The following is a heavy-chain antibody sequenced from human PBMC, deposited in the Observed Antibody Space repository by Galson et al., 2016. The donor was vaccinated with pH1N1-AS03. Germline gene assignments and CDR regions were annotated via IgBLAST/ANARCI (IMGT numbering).Heavy chain of an antibody. Sequence: SLRLSCAASGFTFSDYYMSWIRQAPGKGLEWISCITSSGGSSPTIYYADSVKGRFTISRDNAKNSLYLQMNSLRADDTAVYYCARGWYDIWTGYLVDPFDYWGQGALVTVSS. CDR2: ITSSGGSSPTI. CDR3: ARGWYDIWTGYLVDPFDY. V-gene: IGHV3-11*01. CDR1: GFTFSDYY. D-gene: IGHD3-9*01. J-gene: IGHJ4*02.